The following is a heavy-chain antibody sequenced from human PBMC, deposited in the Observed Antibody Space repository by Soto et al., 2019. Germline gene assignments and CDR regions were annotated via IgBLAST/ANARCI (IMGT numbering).Heavy chain of an antibody. CDR3: ARDATFRGGYPLFDY. D-gene: IGHD5-12*01. CDR2: ISSSGSNI. V-gene: IGHV3-48*01. J-gene: IGHJ4*02. CDR1: GFTFNSYG. Sequence: EVQLVESGGGLVQPGGSLRLSCATSGFTFNSYGMNWVRQAPGKGLEWVSYISSSGSNIYHADSVKGRFTISRDNAKNSLYLQMNNLRAEDTALYYCARDATFRGGYPLFDYWGQGTLVTVSS.